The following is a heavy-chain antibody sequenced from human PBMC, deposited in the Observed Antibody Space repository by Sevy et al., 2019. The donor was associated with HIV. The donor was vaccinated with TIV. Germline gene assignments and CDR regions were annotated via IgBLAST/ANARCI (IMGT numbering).Heavy chain of an antibody. J-gene: IGHJ4*02. Sequence: GGSLRLSCAASGFTFSSYAMSWVRQAPGKGLEWVSAISRSGGSTYYADSVKGRFTISRDNSKNTLYLQMNSLRAEDTAVYYCARDAGRQWLEAYYFDYWGQGTLVTVSS. V-gene: IGHV3-23*01. CDR2: ISRSGGST. CDR1: GFTFSSYA. CDR3: ARDAGRQWLEAYYFDY. D-gene: IGHD6-19*01.